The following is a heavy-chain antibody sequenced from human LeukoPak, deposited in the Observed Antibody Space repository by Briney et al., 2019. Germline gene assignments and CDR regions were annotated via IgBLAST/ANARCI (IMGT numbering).Heavy chain of an antibody. CDR1: GYIFTSYW. CDR2: IYPGDSDT. CDR3: ARLRGSYPHDAFDI. D-gene: IGHD1-26*01. V-gene: IGHV5-51*01. Sequence: GESLKISCKCSGYIFTSYWIGLVRQVPGKGLEWMGIIYPGDSDTRYSPSFQGQVTISADKSISTAYLQWSSLKASDTAMYYCARLRGSYPHDAFDIWGQGTMVTVSS. J-gene: IGHJ3*02.